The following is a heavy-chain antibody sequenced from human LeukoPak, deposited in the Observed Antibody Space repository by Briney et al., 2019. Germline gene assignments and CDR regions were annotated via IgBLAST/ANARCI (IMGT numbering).Heavy chain of an antibody. CDR2: ISSSSSTI. J-gene: IGHJ4*02. CDR3: ASLGMDYDSSGYYSLN. CDR1: GFTFSSYS. Sequence: PGGSLRLSCAASGFTFSSYSMNWDRQAPGKGLEWVSYISSSSSTIYYADSVKGRFTISRDNAKNSLYLQMNSLRAEDTAVYYCASLGMDYDSSGYYSLNWGQGTLVTVSS. D-gene: IGHD3-22*01. V-gene: IGHV3-48*01.